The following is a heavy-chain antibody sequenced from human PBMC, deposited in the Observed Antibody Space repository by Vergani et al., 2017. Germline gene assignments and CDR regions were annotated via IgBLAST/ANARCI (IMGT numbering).Heavy chain of an antibody. J-gene: IGHJ4*02. CDR2: INPSGGST. V-gene: IGHV1-46*03. D-gene: IGHD3-22*01. CDR1: GYTFTSYY. Sequence: QVQLVQSGAEVKKPGASVKVSCKASGYTFTSYYMHWVRQAPGQGLEWMGIINPSGGSTSYAQKFQGRVTMTRDTSTSTVYMELSSLRSEDTAVYYCARDVYPSTDSSGYYSPFDCWGQGTLVTVSP. CDR3: ARDVYPSTDSSGYYSPFDC.